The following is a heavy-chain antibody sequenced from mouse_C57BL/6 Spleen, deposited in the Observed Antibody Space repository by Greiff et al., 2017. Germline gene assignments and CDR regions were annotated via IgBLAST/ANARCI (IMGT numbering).Heavy chain of an antibody. J-gene: IGHJ4*01. CDR1: GYTFTSYW. CDR3: ARFTTYAMDH. CDR2: IDPSDSYT. D-gene: IGHD1-1*01. V-gene: IGHV1-69*01. Sequence: QVQLKESGAELVMPGASVKLSCKASGYTFTSYWMHWVKQRPGQGLEWIGEIDPSDSYTNYNQKFNGKSTLTVDKSSSTAYMQLSSLTSEDSAVYYCARFTTYAMDHWGQGTSVTVSS.